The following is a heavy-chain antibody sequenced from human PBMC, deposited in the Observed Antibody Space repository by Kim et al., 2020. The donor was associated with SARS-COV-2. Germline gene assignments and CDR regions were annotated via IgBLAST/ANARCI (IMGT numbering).Heavy chain of an antibody. V-gene: IGHV4-4*02. CDR2: IYHSGST. Sequence: SETLSLTCAVSGDSIGTNTWWTWVRQPPGGGLEWIGEIYHSGSTNYNPSLKSRVSISVDKSKNQFSLNLNSVTTADTAVYYCASHSSLYARHYFGDWGQGTLVTVSS. CDR3: ASHSSLYARHYFGD. D-gene: IGHD2-2*01. CDR1: GDSIGTNTW. J-gene: IGHJ4*02.